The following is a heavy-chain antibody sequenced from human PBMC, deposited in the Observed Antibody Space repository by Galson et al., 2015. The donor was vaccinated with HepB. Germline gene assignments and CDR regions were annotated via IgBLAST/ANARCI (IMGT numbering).Heavy chain of an antibody. D-gene: IGHD6-13*01. V-gene: IGHV3-53*01. Sequence: SLRLSCAASGFTFSGSAMHWVRQASGKGLECVSTIYSGDNTDYADSVRGRFTISRDNSKNTLYLQMNSLRPEDTAVYYCARGYTSSWYSGLGYWGQGTLVTVSS. CDR1: GFTFSGSA. CDR2: IYSGDNT. J-gene: IGHJ4*02. CDR3: ARGYTSSWYSGLGY.